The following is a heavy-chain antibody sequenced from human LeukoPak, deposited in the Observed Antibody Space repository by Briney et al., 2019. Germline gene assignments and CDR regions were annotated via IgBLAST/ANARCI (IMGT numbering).Heavy chain of an antibody. CDR1: GGSFSGYY. D-gene: IGHD2-2*01. Sequence: SETLSLTCAVYGGSFSGYYWSWIRQPPGKGLEWIGEINHSGSTNYNPSLKSRVTISVDTSKNQFSLKLSSVTAADTAVYYCAGDDIVVVPAAKLFYYYMDVWGKGTTVTVSS. CDR3: AGDDIVVVPAAKLFYYYMDV. CDR2: INHSGST. V-gene: IGHV4-34*01. J-gene: IGHJ6*03.